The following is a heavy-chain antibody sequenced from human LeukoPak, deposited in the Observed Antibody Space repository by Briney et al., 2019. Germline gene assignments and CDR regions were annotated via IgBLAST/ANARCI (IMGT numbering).Heavy chain of an antibody. CDR2: IYYSGST. J-gene: IGHJ5*02. CDR1: GGSISNYY. Sequence: SETLSLTCTVSGGSISNYYWSWIRQPPGQGLEWIGYIYYSGSTNYNPSLKSLVTISVDTSKNQCSLTLTSVTAADTAVYYCARGRGVPFDPWGQGTLVTVSS. CDR3: ARGRGVPFDP. V-gene: IGHV4-59*08. D-gene: IGHD3-10*01.